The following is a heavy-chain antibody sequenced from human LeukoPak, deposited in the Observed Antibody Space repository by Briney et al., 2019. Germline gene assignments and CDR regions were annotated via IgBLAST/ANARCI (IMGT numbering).Heavy chain of an antibody. CDR3: ASPKKPSIAARPNRAFDI. D-gene: IGHD6-6*01. CDR2: IYYSGST. CDR1: GGHISSSSYF. V-gene: IGHV4-39*01. Sequence: WETVSLLYSLCGGHISSSSYFCGWIRQPPRKGLEWIGRIYYSGSTYYNSSLKRRVTIAVDTSKNLFSLKLSSVSAADTAVYYCASPKKPSIAARPNRAFDIWGQGTMVTVSS. J-gene: IGHJ3*02.